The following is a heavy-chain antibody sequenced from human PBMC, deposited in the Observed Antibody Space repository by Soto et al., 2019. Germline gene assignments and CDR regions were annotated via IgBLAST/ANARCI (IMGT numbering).Heavy chain of an antibody. CDR2: IYSGGRT. CDR3: AREYANSPEAFDY. Sequence: PSETLSLTCSVSGDSVNSDYYYWTWIRQPPGKGLEWIGYIYSGGRTNYNPSLRSRVTISLDTSRNQFSLKLSSVTAADTAVFYCAREYANSPEAFDYWGRGTLVTVSS. V-gene: IGHV4-61*01. CDR1: GDSVNSDYYY. J-gene: IGHJ4*02. D-gene: IGHD2-2*01.